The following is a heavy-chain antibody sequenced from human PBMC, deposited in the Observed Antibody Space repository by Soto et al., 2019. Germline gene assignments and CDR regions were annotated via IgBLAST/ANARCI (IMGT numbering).Heavy chain of an antibody. CDR3: ARHIAVAGTRGFDY. Sequence: QVELQESGPGLVKTSGALSLTCAVSGGSISSGHWWSWVRQPPGEGLEWIGEIFQSGTTNYNPSVESRVXXXXXXXXXXXXXEVISVTAADTAVYFCARHIAVAGTRGFDYWGQGTLVTVSS. J-gene: IGHJ4*02. D-gene: IGHD6-19*01. CDR1: GGSISSGHW. V-gene: IGHV4-4*02. CDR2: IFQSGTT.